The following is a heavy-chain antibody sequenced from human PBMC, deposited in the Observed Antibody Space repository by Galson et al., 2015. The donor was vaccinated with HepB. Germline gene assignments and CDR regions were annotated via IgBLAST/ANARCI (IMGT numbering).Heavy chain of an antibody. CDR3: ARGGDSSGWYVGNYYYGMDV. J-gene: IGHJ6*02. CDR2: IDPSDSYT. CDR1: GYSFTSYW. V-gene: IGHV5-10-1*01. D-gene: IGHD6-19*01. Sequence: QSGAEVKKPGESLRISCKGSGYSFTSYWISWVRQMPGKGLEWMGRIDPSDSYTNYSPSFQGHVTISADKSISTAYLQWSSLKASDTAMYYCARGGDSSGWYVGNYYYGMDVWGQGTTVTVSS.